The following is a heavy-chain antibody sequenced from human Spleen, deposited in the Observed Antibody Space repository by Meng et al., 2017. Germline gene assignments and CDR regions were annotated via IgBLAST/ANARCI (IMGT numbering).Heavy chain of an antibody. CDR2: IYHSGST. J-gene: IGHJ6*02. CDR3: ARDSSPRNYYYYGMDV. CDR1: GFTVSSNY. V-gene: IGHV4-4*02. Sequence: LSCAASGFTVSSNYMSWVRQAPGKGLEWIGEIYHSGSTNYNPSLKSRVTISVDNSKNQFSLRLSSVTAADTAVYYCARDSSPRNYYYYGMDVWGQGTTVTVSS. D-gene: IGHD6-13*01.